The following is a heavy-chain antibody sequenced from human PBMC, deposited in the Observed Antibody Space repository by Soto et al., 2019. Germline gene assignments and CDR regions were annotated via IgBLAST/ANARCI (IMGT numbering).Heavy chain of an antibody. Sequence: GXLTLSCAASGLTVSRTYMTWVRQAPGKGLEWVSVIYSAGNTYYSDSVKGRFTISRDNSRNTVYLQMNSLRAEDTAIYYCARDSRYVGDNYGLDHWGQGSLVTVSS. CDR1: GLTVSRTY. V-gene: IGHV3-53*01. D-gene: IGHD3-16*01. J-gene: IGHJ4*02. CDR2: IYSAGNT. CDR3: ARDSRYVGDNYGLDH.